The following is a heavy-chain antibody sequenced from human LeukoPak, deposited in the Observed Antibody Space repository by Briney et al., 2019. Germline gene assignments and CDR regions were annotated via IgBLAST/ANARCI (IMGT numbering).Heavy chain of an antibody. CDR3: ARGDFSGSGTYYNRDYYGMDV. CDR1: GGSISSYY. CDR2: VYTSGST. V-gene: IGHV4-4*07. J-gene: IGHJ6*02. D-gene: IGHD3-10*01. Sequence: SETLSLTCTVSGGSISSYYWSWIRQPAGKGLEWIGRVYTSGSTNYNPSLKSRVTMSVDTSKDLFSLKLSSVTAADTAVYYCARGDFSGSGTYYNRDYYGMDVWGQGTTVTVSS.